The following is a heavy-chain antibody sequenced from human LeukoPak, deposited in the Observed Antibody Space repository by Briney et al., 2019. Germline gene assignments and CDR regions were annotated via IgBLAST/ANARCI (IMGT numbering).Heavy chain of an antibody. CDR3: ARERSSGRDSPPDY. J-gene: IGHJ4*02. CDR2: IIPIFGTA. CDR1: GGTFSSYA. Sequence: GASVKVSCKASGGTFSSYAISWVRQAPGQGLEWMGRIIPIFGTANYAQKFQGRVTITTDESTSTAYMELSSLRPEDTAVYYCARERSSGRDSPPDYWGQGTLVTVSS. V-gene: IGHV1-69*05. D-gene: IGHD6-19*01.